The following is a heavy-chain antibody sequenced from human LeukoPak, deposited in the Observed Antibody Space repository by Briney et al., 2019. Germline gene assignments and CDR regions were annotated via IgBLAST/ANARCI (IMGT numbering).Heavy chain of an antibody. CDR2: IYYSGST. Sequence: SETLSLTCTVSGGSISSSSYYWGWIRQPPGKGLEWIGSIYYSGSTYYNPSLKSRVTISVDTSKNQFSLKLSSVTAADTAVYYCARLSILLWFGEPIGFDPWGQGTLVTVSS. D-gene: IGHD3-10*01. CDR1: GGSISSSSYY. V-gene: IGHV4-39*01. J-gene: IGHJ5*02. CDR3: ARLSILLWFGEPIGFDP.